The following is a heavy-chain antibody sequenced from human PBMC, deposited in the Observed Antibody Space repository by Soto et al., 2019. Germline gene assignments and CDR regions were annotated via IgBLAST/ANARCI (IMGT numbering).Heavy chain of an antibody. CDR2: IYYSGST. CDR3: ARQEVYGSGSYIPGYYYYYGMDV. V-gene: IGHV4-39*01. Sequence: SETLSLTCTVSGGSISSSSYYWGWIRQPPGKGLEWIGSIYYSGSTYYNPSLKSRVTISVDTSKNQFSLKLSSVTAADTAVYYCARQEVYGSGSYIPGYYYYYGMDVWGQGTTVTAP. CDR1: GGSISSSSYY. J-gene: IGHJ6*02. D-gene: IGHD3-10*01.